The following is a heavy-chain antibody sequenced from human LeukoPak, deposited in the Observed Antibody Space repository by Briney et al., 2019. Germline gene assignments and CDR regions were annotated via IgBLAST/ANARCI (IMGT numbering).Heavy chain of an antibody. CDR3: ARDARGSSSPYYFDY. Sequence: AASVKVSCKASGGTFSSYAISWVRQAPGQGLEWMGGIIPIFGTANYAQKFQGRVTITTDESTSTAYMELSSLRSEDTAVHYCARDARGSSSPYYFDYWGQGTLVTVSS. CDR1: GGTFSSYA. CDR2: IIPIFGTA. J-gene: IGHJ4*02. D-gene: IGHD6-13*01. V-gene: IGHV1-69*05.